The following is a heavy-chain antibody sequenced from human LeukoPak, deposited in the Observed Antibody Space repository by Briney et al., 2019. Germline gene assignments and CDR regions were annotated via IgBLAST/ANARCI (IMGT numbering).Heavy chain of an antibody. V-gene: IGHV1-69*06. CDR3: ARAYYYYYYMDV. J-gene: IGHJ6*03. CDR2: IIPIFGTA. Sequence: ASVKVSCKASGGTFSSYAISWVRQAPGQGLEWMGGIIPIFGTANYAQKFQGRVTITADKSTSTAYLQWSSLKASDTAMYYCARAYYYYYYMDVWGKGTTVTISS. CDR1: GGTFSSYA.